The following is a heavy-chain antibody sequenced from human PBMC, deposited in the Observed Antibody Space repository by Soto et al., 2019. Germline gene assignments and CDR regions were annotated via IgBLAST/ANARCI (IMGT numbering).Heavy chain of an antibody. CDR1: GASMNSYH. CDR3: ARDQGVAAAGITWFDX. D-gene: IGHD6-13*01. CDR2: IHSSGSI. Sequence: PETLSLTCTVSGASMNSYHWSWIRQPAGKGLEWILHIHSSGSINYNRSLKSLVTMSVDTSKNQLSLRLMSLTAADTAVYYCARDQGVAAAGITWFDXWGQGSLFTVSX. J-gene: IGHJ5*02. V-gene: IGHV4-4*07.